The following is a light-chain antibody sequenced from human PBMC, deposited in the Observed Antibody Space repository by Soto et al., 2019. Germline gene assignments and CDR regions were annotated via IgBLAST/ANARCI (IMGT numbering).Light chain of an antibody. V-gene: IGKV3-15*01. Sequence: DTVMTQSPVTLSVSPGERATLSCRASQSIGSNLAWYQQKPGQAPRLLIYRSSTRATGVPARFSGSGSGTEFTLTISSLQSEDYAVYFCQQYNNWPPWTFGQGTKVEIK. J-gene: IGKJ1*01. CDR3: QQYNNWPPWT. CDR1: QSIGSN. CDR2: RSS.